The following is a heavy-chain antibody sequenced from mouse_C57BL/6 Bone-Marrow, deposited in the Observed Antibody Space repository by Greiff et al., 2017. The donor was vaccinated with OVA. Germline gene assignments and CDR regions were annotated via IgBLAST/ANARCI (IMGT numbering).Heavy chain of an antibody. D-gene: IGHD2-1*01. Sequence: ESGPGLVKPSQSLSLTCSVTGYSITSGYYWNWIRQFPGNKLEWMGYISYDGSNNYNPSLKNRISITRDTPKKQFFLKLNSVTTEDTATYYCAREHYGNFYYYAMDYWGQGTSVTVSS. CDR3: AREHYGNFYYYAMDY. V-gene: IGHV3-6*01. J-gene: IGHJ4*01. CDR1: GYSITSGYY. CDR2: ISYDGSN.